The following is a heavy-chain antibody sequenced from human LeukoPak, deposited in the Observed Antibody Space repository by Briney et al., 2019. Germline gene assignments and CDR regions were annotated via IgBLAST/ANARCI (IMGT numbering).Heavy chain of an antibody. CDR1: GFTFSSYG. V-gene: IGHV3-30*18. CDR3: AKVGPRPIAVADYYFDY. Sequence: GRSLRLSCAASGFTFSSYGMHWVRQAPGKGLEWVAVISYDGSNKYYADSVKGRFTISRDNSKNTLYLQMNSLRAEDTAVYYCAKVGPRPIAVADYYFDYWGQGTLVTVSS. D-gene: IGHD6-19*01. J-gene: IGHJ4*02. CDR2: ISYDGSNK.